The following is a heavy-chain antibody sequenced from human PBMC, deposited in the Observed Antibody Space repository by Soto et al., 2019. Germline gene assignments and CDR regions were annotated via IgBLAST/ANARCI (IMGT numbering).Heavy chain of an antibody. Sequence: PGGSLRLSCAASGFTFSSYSMNWVRQAPGKGLEWVSSISSSSSYIYYADSVKGRFTISRDNAKNSLYLQMNSLRAEDTAVYYCAPVCINMIVVVITLDCHFDICGHGKMV. CDR1: GFTFSSYS. CDR3: APVCINMIVVVITLDCHFDI. CDR2: ISSSSSYI. V-gene: IGHV3-21*01. J-gene: IGHJ3*02. D-gene: IGHD3-22*01.